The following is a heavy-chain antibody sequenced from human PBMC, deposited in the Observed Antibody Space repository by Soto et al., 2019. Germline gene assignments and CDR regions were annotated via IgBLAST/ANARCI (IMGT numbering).Heavy chain of an antibody. J-gene: IGHJ6*03. D-gene: IGHD2-15*01. CDR1: GGSLSGYY. Sequence: SXTLSLTCAVYGGSLSGYYWSWIRQPPVNGLQWIGEINHSGSTNYNPSLKSRVTISVDTSKNQFSLKLSSVTAADTAVYYCARGSCSGGSCYYYYYYMDVWGKGTTVTVSS. CDR3: ARGSCSGGSCYYYYYYMDV. V-gene: IGHV4-34*01. CDR2: INHSGST.